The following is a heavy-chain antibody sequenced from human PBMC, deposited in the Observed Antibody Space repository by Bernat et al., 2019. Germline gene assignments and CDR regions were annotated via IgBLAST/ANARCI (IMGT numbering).Heavy chain of an antibody. CDR3: ARSYCRGNSCPNGFDP. V-gene: IGHV3-74*03. D-gene: IGHD2-15*01. CDR2: INSDGSNT. J-gene: IGHJ5*02. Sequence: EVQLVESGGGLVQPGGSLRLSCAASGFTFSSYWMHWVRQAPGKGLVWVSRINSDGSNTKYADSVKGRFTFSRDNAKNTLYLQMNSLRAEDTAVYYCARSYCRGNSCPNGFDPWGQGTLVTVSS. CDR1: GFTFSSYW.